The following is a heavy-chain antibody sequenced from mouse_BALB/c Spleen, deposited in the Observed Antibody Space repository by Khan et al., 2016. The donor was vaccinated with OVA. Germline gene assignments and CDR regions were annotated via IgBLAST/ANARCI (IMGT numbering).Heavy chain of an antibody. CDR3: ARYGSSYGDYAMDY. CDR2: INSNGGST. V-gene: IGHV5-6-3*01. CDR1: GFTFSSYG. Sequence: VQLKESGGGLVQPGGSLKLSCAASGFTFSSYGMSWVRQTPDKRLELVATINSNGGSTYYPDSVKGRFTISRDNAKNTLYLQMSSLKSEDTAMYYCARYGSSYGDYAMDYWGQGTSVTVSS. D-gene: IGHD1-1*01. J-gene: IGHJ4*01.